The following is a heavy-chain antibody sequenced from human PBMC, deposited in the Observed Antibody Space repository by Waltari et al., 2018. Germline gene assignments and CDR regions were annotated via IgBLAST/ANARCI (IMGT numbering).Heavy chain of an antibody. CDR2: SNADGRAT. J-gene: IGHJ4*02. V-gene: IGHV3-74*01. D-gene: IGHD3-3*01. Sequence: EVQLVESGGGLVQPGGSLRLACAAYGFTSSAYRMHGVRQAPGKGLVWVSLSNADGRATRYADSVKGRFTMSRDNAKDTLYLQMNSLRGEDTAVYYCAIQISGVVFWGQGTLVTVSS. CDR3: AIQISGVVF. CDR1: GFTSSAYR.